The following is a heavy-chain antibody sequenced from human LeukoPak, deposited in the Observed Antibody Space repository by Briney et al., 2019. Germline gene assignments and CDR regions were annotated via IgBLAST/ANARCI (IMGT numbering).Heavy chain of an antibody. Sequence: GGSLRLSCAASGFTFSSHGMHWVRQAPGKGLEWVAVISYDGSNKYYADSVKGRFTISRDNSKNTLYLQMNSLRAEDTAVYYCAKALAAAVDYWGQGTLVTVSS. V-gene: IGHV3-30*18. CDR1: GFTFSSHG. CDR3: AKALAAAVDY. CDR2: ISYDGSNK. J-gene: IGHJ4*02. D-gene: IGHD6-13*01.